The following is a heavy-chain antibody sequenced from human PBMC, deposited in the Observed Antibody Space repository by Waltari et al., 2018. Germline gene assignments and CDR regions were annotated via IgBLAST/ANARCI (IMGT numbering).Heavy chain of an antibody. V-gene: IGHV4-31*03. J-gene: IGHJ4*02. CDR3: ARGKIVVVIGGYYFDY. D-gene: IGHD2-21*01. CDR1: GGSLSSGGYY. Sequence: QVQLQESGPGLVKPSQTLSLTCTVSGGSLSSGGYYWSWIRQHPGKGLEWIGYIYYRGSTYYNPSLKSRVTISVDTSKNQFSLKLSAVTAADTAVYYCARGKIVVVIGGYYFDYWGQGTLVTVSS. CDR2: IYYRGST.